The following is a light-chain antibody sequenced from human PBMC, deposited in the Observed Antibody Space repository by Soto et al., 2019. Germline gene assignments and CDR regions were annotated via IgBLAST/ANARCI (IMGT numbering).Light chain of an antibody. CDR2: DAS. V-gene: IGKV3-11*01. Sequence: EIVLTQSPATLSLSPGEGATLSCRASQSVRSYLAWFQHKPGQAPRLLIYDASNRATGVPPRFSGSGSGTDFTLTISSLEPEDFAVYYCQQRSSWPDTFGQGTKVEI. CDR3: QQRSSWPDT. J-gene: IGKJ2*01. CDR1: QSVRSY.